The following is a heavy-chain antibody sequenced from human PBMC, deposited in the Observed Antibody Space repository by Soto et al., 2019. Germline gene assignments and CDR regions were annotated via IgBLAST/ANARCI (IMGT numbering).Heavy chain of an antibody. D-gene: IGHD3-3*01. CDR3: TRHAPYDGFDY. CDR2: MLYTGNT. J-gene: IGHJ4*02. Sequence: QVQLQESGPRLMKPSETLSLTCSVSGASIINGGYYWARIRQSPGEGLEWIGSMLYTGNTFYKPSLRSRVTISADTSKNQFSLRLDSVTATDSAIYYCTRHAPYDGFDYWGQGTLLSVSS. CDR1: GASIINGGYY. V-gene: IGHV4-39*01.